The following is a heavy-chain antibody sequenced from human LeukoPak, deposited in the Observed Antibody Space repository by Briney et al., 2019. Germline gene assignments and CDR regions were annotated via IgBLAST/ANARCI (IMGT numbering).Heavy chain of an antibody. Sequence: PGGSLRLSCAASGFTVSSNCMSWVRQAPGKGLEWVSVIYSGGSTYYADSVKGRFTISRDNSKNTLYLQMNSLRAEDTAIYYCARVSRGGITASWFDPWGQGTLVTVSS. CDR3: ARVSRGGITASWFDP. CDR2: IYSGGST. D-gene: IGHD6-13*01. J-gene: IGHJ5*02. V-gene: IGHV3-66*01. CDR1: GFTVSSNC.